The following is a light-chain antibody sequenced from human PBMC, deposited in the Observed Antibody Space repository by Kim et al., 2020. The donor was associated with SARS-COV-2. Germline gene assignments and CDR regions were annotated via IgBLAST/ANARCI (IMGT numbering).Light chain of an antibody. Sequence: SASIGDRVPITGRVSQNINNWLAWYQQKSGEAPRLLIYKASNLENGVPPRFGGSGSGTEFTLTINSLQPDDFASYYCQQYSGSSNSFGQGTKLE. CDR2: KAS. V-gene: IGKV1-5*03. CDR3: QQYSGSSNS. J-gene: IGKJ2*03. CDR1: QNINNW.